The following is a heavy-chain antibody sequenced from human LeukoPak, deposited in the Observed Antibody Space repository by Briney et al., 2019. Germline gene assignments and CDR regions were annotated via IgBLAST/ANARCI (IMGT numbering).Heavy chain of an antibody. J-gene: IGHJ4*02. D-gene: IGHD6-19*01. Sequence: GGSLRLSCAASGFTFSDYYMSWVRQAPGKGLEWVSAISGSGGSTYYADSVKGRFTISRDNSKNTLYLQMNSLRAEDTAVYYCAKVRLYYFDYWGQGTLVTVSS. CDR3: AKVRLYYFDY. V-gene: IGHV3-23*01. CDR1: GFTFSDYY. CDR2: ISGSGGST.